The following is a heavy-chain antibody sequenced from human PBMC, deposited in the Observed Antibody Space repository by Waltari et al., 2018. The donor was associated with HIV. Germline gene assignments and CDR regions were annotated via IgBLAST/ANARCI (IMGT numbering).Heavy chain of an antibody. CDR2: SNPSSGGT. CDR3: ARDGHDYGGNSGLDY. CDR1: GYTFTGYY. Sequence: QVQLVQSGAEVKKPGASVKVSCKASGYTFTGYYMHWVRQAPGQGLEWMGGSNPSSGGTNYAQTFQGRVTMTRDTSISAAYMELSRLRSDDTAVYYCARDGHDYGGNSGLDYWGQGTLVTVSS. J-gene: IGHJ4*02. D-gene: IGHD4-17*01. V-gene: IGHV1-2*02.